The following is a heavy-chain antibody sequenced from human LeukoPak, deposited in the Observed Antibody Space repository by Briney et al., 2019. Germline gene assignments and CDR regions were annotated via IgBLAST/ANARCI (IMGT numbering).Heavy chain of an antibody. CDR2: ISGSGGST. CDR1: GFTFSSYA. D-gene: IGHD1-26*01. Sequence: GGSLRLSRAASGFTFSSYAMSWVRQAPGKGLEWVSAISGSGGSTYYADSVKGRFTISRDNSKNTLYLQMNSLRAEDTAVYYCAKGGRASGSYYYFDYWGQGTLVTVSS. J-gene: IGHJ4*02. V-gene: IGHV3-23*01. CDR3: AKGGRASGSYYYFDY.